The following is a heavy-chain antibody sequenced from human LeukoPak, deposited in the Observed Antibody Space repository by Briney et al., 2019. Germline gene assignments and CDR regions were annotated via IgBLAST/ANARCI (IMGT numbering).Heavy chain of an antibody. D-gene: IGHD3-22*01. CDR1: GFTFSSYW. J-gene: IGHJ4*02. CDR2: INTVGSST. CDR3: ARDLLAITTHTGGY. Sequence: RGSPKLFCAASGFTFSSYWMHWVRQAPGKGLVWVSRINTVGSSTSYADSVEGRFTISRDNAKNTLFLQMSSLTAEDTAVYYCARDLLAITTHTGGYWGQGTLVSVSS. V-gene: IGHV3-74*01.